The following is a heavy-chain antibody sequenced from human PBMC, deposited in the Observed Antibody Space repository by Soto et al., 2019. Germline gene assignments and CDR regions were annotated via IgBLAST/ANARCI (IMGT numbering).Heavy chain of an antibody. Sequence: QVQLVESGGGVVQPGRSLRLSCAASGFTFSSYGMHWVRQAPGKGLEWVAVIWYDGSNKYYADSVKGRFTISRDNSKNTLYLQMNSLRAEDTAVYYCARDRPALERRLYYGMDVWGQGTTVTVSS. CDR1: GFTFSSYG. CDR2: IWYDGSNK. D-gene: IGHD1-1*01. V-gene: IGHV3-33*01. J-gene: IGHJ6*02. CDR3: ARDRPALERRLYYGMDV.